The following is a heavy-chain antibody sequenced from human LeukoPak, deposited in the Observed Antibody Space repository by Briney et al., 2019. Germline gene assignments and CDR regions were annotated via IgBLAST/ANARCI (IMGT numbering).Heavy chain of an antibody. D-gene: IGHD4-17*01. CDR2: IIPIFGTA. V-gene: IGHV1-69*05. CDR3: ARAMDYGDYPYFDL. CDR1: GGTFSSYA. J-gene: IGHJ2*01. Sequence: SVKVSCKASGGTFSSYAISWVRQAPGQGLEWMGRIIPIFGTANYAQKFQGRVTITTDESTSTAYKELSSLRSEDTAVYYCARAMDYGDYPYFDLWGRGTLVTVSS.